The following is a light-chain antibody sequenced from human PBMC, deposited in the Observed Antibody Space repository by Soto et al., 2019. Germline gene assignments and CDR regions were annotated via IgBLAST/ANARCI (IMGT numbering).Light chain of an antibody. CDR2: DNN. J-gene: IGLJ2*01. Sequence: QSVLTQPPSVSAAPGQKVTISCSGSSSNIGNNYVSWYQQLPGTAPKLLIYDNNKRPSGIPDRFSGSKSGTSATLGITGLQTGDEADYHCGTWDSSLSAVVFGVGTKVTVL. CDR3: GTWDSSLSAVV. V-gene: IGLV1-51*01. CDR1: SSNIGNNY.